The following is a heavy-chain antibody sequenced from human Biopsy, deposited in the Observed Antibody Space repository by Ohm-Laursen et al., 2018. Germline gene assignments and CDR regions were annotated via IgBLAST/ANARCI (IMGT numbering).Heavy chain of an antibody. CDR3: ARDVKRYCSGTSCYSGYFGMDV. CDR1: GGSFTGHY. J-gene: IGHJ6*02. CDR2: VYYSGTT. Sequence: PSDTLSLTCTVSGGSFTGHYWTWIRQPPGKGLEWIGDVYYSGTTNYNPSLKSRLTISVDTSKNQFSLNLNSVTAADTAVYFCARDVKRYCSGTSCYSGYFGMDVWGQGTTVTVS. D-gene: IGHD2-2*01. V-gene: IGHV4-59*11.